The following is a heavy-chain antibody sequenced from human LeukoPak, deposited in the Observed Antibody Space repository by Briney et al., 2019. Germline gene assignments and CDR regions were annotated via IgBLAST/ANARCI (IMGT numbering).Heavy chain of an antibody. CDR2: IYYSGST. D-gene: IGHD6-19*01. CDR1: GGSISSYY. CDR3: ARHGRVSGWYY. J-gene: IGHJ4*02. Sequence: PSETLSLTCTVSGGSISSYYWSWTRQPPGKGLEWIGYIYYSGSTNYNPSLKSRVTISVDTSKNQFSLKLSSVTAADTAVYYCARHGRVSGWYYWGQGTLVTVSS. V-gene: IGHV4-59*08.